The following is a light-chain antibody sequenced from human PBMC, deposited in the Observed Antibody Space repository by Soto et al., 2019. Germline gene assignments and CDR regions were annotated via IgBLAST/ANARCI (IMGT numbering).Light chain of an antibody. J-gene: IGKJ1*01. CDR1: QRSSSR. CDR3: QHYNSYSEA. CDR2: MTS. V-gene: IGKV1-5*03. Sequence: DIDVSQYPSTLSASVGDRVGITGRDSQRSSSRFAFNHQKPWNAPKLLIYMTSSLESGVPSRFSGSGSGTEFTLTISSLQPDDFATYYCQHYNSYSEAFGQGAKADIK.